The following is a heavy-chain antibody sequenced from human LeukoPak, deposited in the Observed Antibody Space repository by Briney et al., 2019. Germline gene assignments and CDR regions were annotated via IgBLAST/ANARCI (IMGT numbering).Heavy chain of an antibody. CDR3: ARAVPLYDRRSNDDY. V-gene: IGHV4-38-2*02. CDR1: GYSISSGYY. D-gene: IGHD3-22*01. Sequence: SETLSLTCTVSGYSISSGYYWGWIRQPPGKGLEWIGSIYHSGSTYYNPSPKSRVTISVDTSKNQFSLKLSSVTVADTAVYYCARAVPLYDRRSNDDYWGQGTLVTVSS. CDR2: IYHSGST. J-gene: IGHJ4*02.